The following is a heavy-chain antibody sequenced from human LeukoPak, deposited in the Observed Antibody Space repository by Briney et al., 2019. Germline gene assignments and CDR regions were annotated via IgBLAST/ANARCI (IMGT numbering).Heavy chain of an antibody. CDR2: ISGIGTYT. J-gene: IGHJ3*02. V-gene: IGHV3-23*01. CDR1: GFTFSNYS. Sequence: GGSLRLSCVASGFTFSNYSMSWVRQAPGKGLEWVSAISGIGTYTYYADSVKGRFTISRDNSKNTLYLQMKSLRAEDTALYYCARFTSGIIGNALDIWGQGTMVTVSS. D-gene: IGHD1-14*01. CDR3: ARFTSGIIGNALDI.